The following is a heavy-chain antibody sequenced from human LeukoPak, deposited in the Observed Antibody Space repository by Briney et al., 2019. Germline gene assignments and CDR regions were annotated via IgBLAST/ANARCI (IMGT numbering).Heavy chain of an antibody. CDR1: GFTFSSYS. D-gene: IGHD6-6*01. J-gene: IGHJ6*03. CDR2: ISSSSSYI. CDR3: ARDEFGIAARPPSFEYYYYYYMDV. V-gene: IGHV3-21*01. Sequence: PGGSLRLSRAAYGFTFSSYSMSWVRQAPGKGLEWVSSISSSSSYIYYADSVKGRFTISRDNAKNSLYLQMNSLRAEDTAVYYCARDEFGIAARPPSFEYYYYYYMDVWGKGTTVTVSS.